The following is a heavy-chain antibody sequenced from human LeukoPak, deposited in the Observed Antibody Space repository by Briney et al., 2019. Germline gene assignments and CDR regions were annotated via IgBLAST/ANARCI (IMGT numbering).Heavy chain of an antibody. CDR1: GYTFTGYY. CDR3: ARESGEGFGGLDFDY. D-gene: IGHD3-10*01. J-gene: IGHJ4*02. V-gene: IGHV1-2*02. Sequence: ASVKVSCKASGYTFTGYYMHWVRQAPGQGLEWMGWINPNSGGTNFAQKFQGRVTMTRDTSISTAYMELSRLRSDDTAVYYCARESGEGFGGLDFDYWGQGTLVTVSS. CDR2: INPNSGGT.